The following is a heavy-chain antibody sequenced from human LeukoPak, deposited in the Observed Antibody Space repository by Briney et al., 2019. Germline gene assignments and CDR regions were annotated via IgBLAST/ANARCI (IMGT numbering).Heavy chain of an antibody. J-gene: IGHJ4*02. CDR1: GFTFSTYA. Sequence: PGGSLRLPCAASGFTFSTYAMSWVRQAPGKGLEWVSTISTTGYSTYYADSVKGRFTIARDNSKNTQSLHMNSLRAEDTAVYYCLGYCSGGSCYSGAHWGQGTLVTVSS. D-gene: IGHD2-15*01. CDR3: LGYCSGGSCYSGAH. V-gene: IGHV3-23*01. CDR2: ISTTGYST.